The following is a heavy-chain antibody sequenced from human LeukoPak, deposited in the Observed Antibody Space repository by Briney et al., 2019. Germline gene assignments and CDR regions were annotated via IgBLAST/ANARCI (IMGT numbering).Heavy chain of an antibody. D-gene: IGHD6-6*01. V-gene: IGHV4-30-4*01. CDR3: ARKYPDHWFDP. CDR2: IFHTGST. J-gene: IGHJ5*02. CDR1: GGSITSGNYY. Sequence: SETLSLTCTVSGGSITSGNYYWSWIRQPPGKGLEWIGYIFHTGSTNYSPSLKSRVSISVDTFKNQFSLKLSSVTAADTAVYYCARKYPDHWFDPWGQGTLVTVSS.